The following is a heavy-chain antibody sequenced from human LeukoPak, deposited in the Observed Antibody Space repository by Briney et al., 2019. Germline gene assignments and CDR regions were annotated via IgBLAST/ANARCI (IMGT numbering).Heavy chain of an antibody. CDR3: AREDPFYGSGSYH. Sequence: SETLSLTYTVSGGSISSGDYYWSWSRQPPAKGLEWIGYIYYSGSTYYNPSLKSRVTISVDTSKNQFSLKLSSVTAADTAVYYCAREDPFYGSGSYHWGQGTLVTVSS. J-gene: IGHJ4*02. D-gene: IGHD3-10*01. CDR1: GGSISSGDYY. CDR2: IYYSGST. V-gene: IGHV4-30-4*01.